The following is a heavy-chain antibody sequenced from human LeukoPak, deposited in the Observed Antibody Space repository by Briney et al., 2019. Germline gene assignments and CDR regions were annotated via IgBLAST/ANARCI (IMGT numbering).Heavy chain of an antibody. J-gene: IGHJ4*02. CDR2: IYYSGST. V-gene: IGHV4-59*12. Sequence: PSETLSLTCTVSGGSISSYYWSWIRQPPGKGLEWIGYIYYSGSTNYNPSLKSRVTISVDTSKNQFSLKLSSVTAADTAVYYCARTSSDSRGYYSPYYFDYWGQGTLVTVSS. CDR3: ARTSSDSRGYYSPYYFDY. D-gene: IGHD3-22*01. CDR1: GGSISSYY.